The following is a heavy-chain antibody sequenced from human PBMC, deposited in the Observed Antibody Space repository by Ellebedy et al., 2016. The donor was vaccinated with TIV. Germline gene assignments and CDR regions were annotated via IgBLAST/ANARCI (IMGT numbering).Heavy chain of an antibody. D-gene: IGHD4-17*01. J-gene: IGHJ4*02. CDR1: GFTFSATW. Sequence: PGGSLRLSCAASGFTFSATWMSWVRQAPGKGLEWVGRLKSKTDGGTTDYAAPVKGRFTISRDDSKNTLYLQMNSLRTEDTALYYCTTDSNYGEADWGQGTLVTVSS. CDR2: LKSKTDGGTT. CDR3: TTDSNYGEAD. V-gene: IGHV3-15*01.